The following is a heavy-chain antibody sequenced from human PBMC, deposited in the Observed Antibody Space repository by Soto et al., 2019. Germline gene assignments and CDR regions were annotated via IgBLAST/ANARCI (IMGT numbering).Heavy chain of an antibody. D-gene: IGHD3-3*01. J-gene: IGHJ5*02. CDR1: GGAISGYY. Sequence: SETLSLTCTVNGGAISGYYWTWIRQSDGEGLEWIGRIYSSGSTNYNPSLKSRVTISLDTSMNYFSLRLSSVTAADTAVYYCARGQRFSDWFDPWGQGTLVTSPQ. V-gene: IGHV4-4*07. CDR3: ARGQRFSDWFDP. CDR2: IYSSGST.